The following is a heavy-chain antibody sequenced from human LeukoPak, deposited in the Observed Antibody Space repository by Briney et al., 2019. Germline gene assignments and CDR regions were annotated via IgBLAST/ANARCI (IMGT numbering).Heavy chain of an antibody. V-gene: IGHV1-69*05. D-gene: IGHD6-6*01. CDR2: IIPIFGTA. Sequence: SVKVSCKASGYTFTSYDINWVRQAPGQGLEWMGGIIPIFGTANYAQKFQGRVTITTDESTSTAYMELSSLRSEDTAVYYCAVGRIAARPSYFQHWGQGTLVTVSS. CDR1: GYTFTSYD. J-gene: IGHJ1*01. CDR3: AVGRIAARPSYFQH.